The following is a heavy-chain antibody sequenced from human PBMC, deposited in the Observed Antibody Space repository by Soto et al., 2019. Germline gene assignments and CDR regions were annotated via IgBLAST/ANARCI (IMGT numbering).Heavy chain of an antibody. J-gene: IGHJ5*02. CDR3: TKVGGLYDFWSGPLHFDP. Sequence: EAQLVESGGGLVQPGRSLRLSCAGSGFIFDDFAIHWVRQAPGKGLEWVSGISWNSDSIGYADSVKGRFTISRDNAKNALYLQMNSLRVEDTALYYCTKVGGLYDFWSGPLHFDPWGQGTLVTVSS. V-gene: IGHV3-9*01. CDR2: ISWNSDSI. CDR1: GFIFDDFA. D-gene: IGHD3-3*01.